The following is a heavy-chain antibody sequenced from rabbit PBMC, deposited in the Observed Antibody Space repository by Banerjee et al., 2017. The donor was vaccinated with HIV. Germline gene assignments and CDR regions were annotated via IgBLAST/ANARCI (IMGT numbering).Heavy chain of an antibody. J-gene: IGHJ4*01. CDR2: IDPVFGST. Sequence: QLVESGGGLVQPGGSLKLSCKASGFALSSYYMSWVRQAPGKGLEWIGYIDPVFGSTYYASWVNGRFSISSHNAQNTLYLQLNSLTAADTATYFCARDVYADYSVYFNLWGPGTLVTVS. CDR1: GFALSSYY. D-gene: IGHD2-1*01. V-gene: IGHV1S7*01. CDR3: ARDVYADYSVYFNL.